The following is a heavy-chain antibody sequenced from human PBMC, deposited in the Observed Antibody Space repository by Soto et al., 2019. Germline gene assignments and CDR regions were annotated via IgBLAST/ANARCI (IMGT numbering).Heavy chain of an antibody. CDR1: GFTFSSYA. CDR2: ISGSGDST. D-gene: IGHD4-17*01. J-gene: IGHJ2*01. Sequence: EVQLLESGGGLVQPGGSLRLSCAASGFTFSSYAMSWVRQAPGKGLEWVSAISGSGDSTYYADSVKGRFTISRDNSKNTQYLQMNSLRAEDTAVYYCAKRTVGWSFVLWGRGTLVTVSS. V-gene: IGHV3-23*01. CDR3: AKRTVGWSFVL.